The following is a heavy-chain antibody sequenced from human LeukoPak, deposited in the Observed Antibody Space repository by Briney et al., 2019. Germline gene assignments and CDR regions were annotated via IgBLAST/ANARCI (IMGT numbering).Heavy chain of an antibody. CDR2: ISGSGGTT. Sequence: GGSLRLSCAASGFTFSNAWMSWVRPAPGKGLEWVSAISGSGGTTYYADSVKGRFTISRDNYKNKLFLQMKSLRAEDTALYYCAKGYCASFTCYSRFDPWGQGTLVTVSS. CDR3: AKGYCASFTCYSRFDP. D-gene: IGHD2-21*02. CDR1: GFTFSNAW. J-gene: IGHJ5*02. V-gene: IGHV3-23*01.